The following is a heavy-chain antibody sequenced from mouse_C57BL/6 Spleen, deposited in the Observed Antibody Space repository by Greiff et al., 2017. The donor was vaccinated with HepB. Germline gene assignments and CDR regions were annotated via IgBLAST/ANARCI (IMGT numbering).Heavy chain of an antibody. V-gene: IGHV1-7*01. D-gene: IGHD2-4*01. J-gene: IGHJ2*01. CDR1: GYTFTRYW. CDR2: INPSSGYT. CDR3: APSTMITTTVFDY. Sequence: QVQLKQSGAELAQPGASVKLSCKASGYTFTRYWMHWVKQRPGQCLEWIGYINPSSGYTKYNQKFTDKATLTADKSSSTAYRQPSSLTYEDSAVYYCAPSTMITTTVFDYWGQGTTLTVSS.